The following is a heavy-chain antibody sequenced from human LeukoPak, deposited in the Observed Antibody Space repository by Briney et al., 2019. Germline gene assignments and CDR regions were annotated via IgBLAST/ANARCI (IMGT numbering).Heavy chain of an antibody. CDR1: GYTFTGYY. CDR2: INPNSGGT. D-gene: IGHD4-11*01. Sequence: ASVKVSCKASGYTFTGYYMHWVRQAPGQGLEWMGWINPNSGGTNYAQKFQGRVTMTRDTSISTAYMELSRLRSDDAAVYYCARDYRPNGDAFDIWGQGTMVTVSS. V-gene: IGHV1-2*02. J-gene: IGHJ3*02. CDR3: ARDYRPNGDAFDI.